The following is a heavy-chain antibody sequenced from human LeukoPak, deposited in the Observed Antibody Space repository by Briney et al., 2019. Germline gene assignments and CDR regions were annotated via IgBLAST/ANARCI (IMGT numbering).Heavy chain of an antibody. V-gene: IGHV1-2*02. J-gene: IGHJ4*02. Sequence: ASVKVSCKASRDTFMKYSVSWVRQAPGQGLEWMGWINPNSGGTNYAQKFQGRVTMTRDTSISTAYMELSRLRSDDTAVYYCARDLATTVTWEGANYWGQGTLVTVSS. CDR1: RDTFMKYS. CDR3: ARDLATTVTWEGANY. CDR2: INPNSGGT. D-gene: IGHD4-17*01.